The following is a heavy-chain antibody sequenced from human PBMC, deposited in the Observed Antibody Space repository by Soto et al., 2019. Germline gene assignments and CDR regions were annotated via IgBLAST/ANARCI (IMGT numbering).Heavy chain of an antibody. J-gene: IGHJ4*02. CDR1: GFTFSNAW. V-gene: IGHV3-15*01. D-gene: IGHD2-15*01. Sequence: EVQLVESGGGLVEPGGSLRLSCVVSGFTFSNAWMRWVRQAPGKGLEWVDRIKSKADGGTPEYAASVEGRFTISRDDSKNTLYLQLDGLKTEDTAVYYCSTGLRWTSTDDYWGQGTLVTVSS. CDR2: IKSKADGGTP. CDR3: STGLRWTSTDDY.